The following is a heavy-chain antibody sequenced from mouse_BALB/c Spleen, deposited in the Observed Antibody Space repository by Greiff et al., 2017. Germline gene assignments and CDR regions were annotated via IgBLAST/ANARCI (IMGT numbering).Heavy chain of an antibody. CDR1: GFNIKDTY. Sequence: EVKLMESGAELVKPGASVKLSCTASGFNIKDTYMHWVKQRPEQGLEWIGRIDPANGNTKYDPKFQGKATITADTSSNTAYLQLSSLTSEDTAVYNCARGYYGNYVYAMDYWGQGTSVTVSS. D-gene: IGHD2-1*01. J-gene: IGHJ4*01. CDR2: IDPANGNT. CDR3: ARGYYGNYVYAMDY. V-gene: IGHV14-3*02.